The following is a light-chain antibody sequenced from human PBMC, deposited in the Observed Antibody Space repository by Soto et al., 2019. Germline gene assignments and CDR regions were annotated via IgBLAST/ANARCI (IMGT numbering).Light chain of an antibody. CDR3: QSYDSSLSGSYV. CDR2: GNS. CDR1: SSNIGAGYD. J-gene: IGLJ1*01. Sequence: QSALTQPPSVSWAPGQRVTISCTGSSSNIGAGYDVHWYQQLPGTAPKLLIYGNSNRPSGVPDRFSGSKSGTSASLAITWLQAEDEADYYCQSYDSSLSGSYVFGTGTKVTVL. V-gene: IGLV1-40*01.